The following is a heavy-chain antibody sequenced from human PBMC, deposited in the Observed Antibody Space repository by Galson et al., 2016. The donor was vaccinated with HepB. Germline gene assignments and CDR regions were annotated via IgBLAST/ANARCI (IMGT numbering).Heavy chain of an antibody. V-gene: IGHV3-7*05. CDR2: IKQDGREK. D-gene: IGHD2-2*01. Sequence: SLRLSCAASGFTFSTYYMTWVRQPPGKGLEWVAGIKQDGREKYYVDSVKGRFTISRDNAKNSLYVQMDSLRAEDTAVDFCARERFCSSATCYVGDAFHIGGQGTMVTVSS. CDR3: ARERFCSSATCYVGDAFHI. CDR1: GFTFSTYY. J-gene: IGHJ3*02.